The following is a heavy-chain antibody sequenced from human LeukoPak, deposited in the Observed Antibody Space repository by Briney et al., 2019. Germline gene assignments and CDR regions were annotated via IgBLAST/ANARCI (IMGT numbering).Heavy chain of an antibody. J-gene: IGHJ4*02. CDR2: ISAYNGST. CDR3: ARDDYSSSWYVVIDY. V-gene: IGHV1-18*01. Sequence: GASVKVSCKASGYTFTSYGISWVRQAPGQGLEWMGWISAYNGSTNYAQKLQGRVTMTTDTSTSTAYMELRSLRSDDTAVYYCARDDYSSSWYVVIDYWGQGTLVTVSS. D-gene: IGHD6-13*01. CDR1: GYTFTSYG.